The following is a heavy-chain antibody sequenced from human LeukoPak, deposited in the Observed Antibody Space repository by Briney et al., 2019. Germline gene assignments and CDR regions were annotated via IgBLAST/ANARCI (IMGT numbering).Heavy chain of an antibody. Sequence: PAETLSLTCTVSGGSISSYYWSWIRQPPGKGLEWIGYIYYSGSTNYNPSLKSRVTISVDTSKNQFSLKLTSVTAVDTAVYYCARPLAIYYDSSGLALGYCGQGTLVTVSS. CDR1: GGSISSYY. V-gene: IGHV4-59*08. D-gene: IGHD3-22*01. CDR3: ARPLAIYYDSSGLALGY. CDR2: IYYSGST. J-gene: IGHJ4*02.